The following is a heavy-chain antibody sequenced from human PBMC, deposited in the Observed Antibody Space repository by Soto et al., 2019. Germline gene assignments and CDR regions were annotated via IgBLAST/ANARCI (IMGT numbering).Heavy chain of an antibody. CDR1: GFTFSSYG. CDR3: ARVPYCSSTSCYYFDY. CDR2: ISYDGSNK. J-gene: IGHJ4*02. D-gene: IGHD2-2*01. V-gene: IGHV3-30*03. Sequence: GGSLRLSCAASGFTFSSYGMHWVRQAPGKGLEWVAVISYDGSNKYYADSVKGRFTISRDNSKNTLYLQMNSLRAEDTAVYYCARVPYCSSTSCYYFDYWGQGTLVTVPQ.